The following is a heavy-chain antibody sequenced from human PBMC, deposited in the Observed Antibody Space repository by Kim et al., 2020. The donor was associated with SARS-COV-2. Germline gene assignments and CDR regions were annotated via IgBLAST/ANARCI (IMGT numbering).Heavy chain of an antibody. J-gene: IGHJ5*02. CDR3: AKVYDVSIIFWFDS. CDR2: ISGSGAGT. D-gene: IGHD3-9*01. Sequence: GGSLRLSCAASGFAFSSYAMSWVRQSPGRGLQWVSSISGSGAGTYYPDSVKGRFTISRDDSKNTLYLQMSSLRAEDTAVYYCAKVYDVSIIFWFDSLGQG. CDR1: GFAFSSYA. V-gene: IGHV3-23*01.